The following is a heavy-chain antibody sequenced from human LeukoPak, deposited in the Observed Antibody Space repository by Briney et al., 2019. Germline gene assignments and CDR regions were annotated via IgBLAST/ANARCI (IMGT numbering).Heavy chain of an antibody. D-gene: IGHD2-2*02. Sequence: AASVKVFCKASGYTFTSYDINWVRQATGQGLEWMGWMNPNSGNTGYAQKFQGRVTMTRNTSISTAYMELSSLRSEDTAVYYCARGAFSCSSTSCYKYYGMDVWGQGTTVTVSS. CDR1: GYTFTSYD. J-gene: IGHJ6*02. CDR2: MNPNSGNT. CDR3: ARGAFSCSSTSCYKYYGMDV. V-gene: IGHV1-8*01.